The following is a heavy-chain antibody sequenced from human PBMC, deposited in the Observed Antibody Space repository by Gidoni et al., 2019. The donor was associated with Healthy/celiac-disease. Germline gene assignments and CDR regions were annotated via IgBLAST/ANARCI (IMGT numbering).Heavy chain of an antibody. CDR1: GGSISSSNW. J-gene: IGHJ4*02. V-gene: IGHV4-4*02. D-gene: IGHD4-17*01. Sequence: QVQLQESGPGLVKPSGTLSLTCAVSGGSISSSNWWSWVRQPPGKGLECIGEIYHSGSTNYNPSLKSRVTISVDKSKNQFSLKLISVTAAGTAVYYCAAPKVSDYSMDYWGQGTLVPVSS. CDR2: IYHSGST. CDR3: AAPKVSDYSMDY.